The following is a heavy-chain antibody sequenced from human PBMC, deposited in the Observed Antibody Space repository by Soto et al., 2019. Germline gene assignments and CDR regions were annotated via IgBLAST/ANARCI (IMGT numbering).Heavy chain of an antibody. Sequence: SVKVSCKASGYVFTIYGLSWVRQAPGQGLEWMGGIIPIFNTANYAQKFQGRVTITADKSTSTAYMELSSLRSEDTAVYYCARGLVVPAGIRYYYYGMDVWGQGTTVTVSS. CDR3: ARGLVVPAGIRYYYYGMDV. D-gene: IGHD2-2*01. J-gene: IGHJ6*02. CDR2: IIPIFNTA. V-gene: IGHV1-69*06. CDR1: GYVFTIYG.